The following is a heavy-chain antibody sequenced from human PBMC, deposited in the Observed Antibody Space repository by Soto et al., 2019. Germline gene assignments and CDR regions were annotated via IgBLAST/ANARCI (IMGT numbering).Heavy chain of an antibody. V-gene: IGHV3-11*06. Sequence: PGGPLRLSCAASGFTFSDFYMNWTRQAPGKGLEWVSYITSTNSYTDYADSVKGRFTISRDNSKKSVYMQMNSLRAEDTAVYYCARGDYHDSSGPFSDAFDIWGQGTMVTLSS. D-gene: IGHD3-22*01. CDR3: ARGDYHDSSGPFSDAFDI. J-gene: IGHJ3*02. CDR2: ITSTNSYT. CDR1: GFTFSDFY.